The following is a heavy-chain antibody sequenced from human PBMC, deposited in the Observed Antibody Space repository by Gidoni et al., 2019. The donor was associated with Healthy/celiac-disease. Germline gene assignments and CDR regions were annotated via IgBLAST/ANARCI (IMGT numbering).Heavy chain of an antibody. J-gene: IGHJ2*01. CDR2: IWDDGSNK. V-gene: IGHV3-33*01. CDR1: GFTFSSYG. Sequence: QVQLVESGGGVVQPGRSLRLSCAASGFTFSSYGMHWVRQAPGKGLEWVAVIWDDGSNKYYADSVKGRFNISRDNSKNTLYLQMNSLRAEDTAVYYCASDIRGDPEWYFDLWGRGTLVTVSS. CDR3: ASDIRGDPEWYFDL. D-gene: IGHD3-10*01.